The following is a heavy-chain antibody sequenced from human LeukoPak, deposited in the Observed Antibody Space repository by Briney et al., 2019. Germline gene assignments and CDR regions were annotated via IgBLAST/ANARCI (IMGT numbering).Heavy chain of an antibody. V-gene: IGHV4-30-2*01. D-gene: IGHD3-10*01. CDR2: IYHSGST. CDR1: GGSISSGGYY. Sequence: SETLSLTCTVSGGSISSGGYYWSWIRQPPGKGLEWIGYIYHSGSTYYNPSLKSRVTISVDRSKNQFSLKLSSVTAADTAVYYCASGPGGYYNDVLYYYYMDVWGKGTTVTVS. CDR3: ASGPGGYYNDVLYYYYMDV. J-gene: IGHJ6*03.